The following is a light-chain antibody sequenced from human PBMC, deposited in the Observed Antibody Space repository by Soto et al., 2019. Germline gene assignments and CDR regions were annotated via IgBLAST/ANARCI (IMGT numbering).Light chain of an antibody. V-gene: IGKV1-39*01. J-gene: IGKJ4*01. CDR2: AAS. CDR3: QQSYSTPLT. CDR1: QSISSY. Sequence: DIQMTQSPSSLSASVGDRVTITCRASQSISSYLNWYQQKPGKAPKPLIYAASSLQSGVPSRFSGSGSGTDFTLTISSLQPEDFATYYCQQSYSTPLTFGGGTKVDNK.